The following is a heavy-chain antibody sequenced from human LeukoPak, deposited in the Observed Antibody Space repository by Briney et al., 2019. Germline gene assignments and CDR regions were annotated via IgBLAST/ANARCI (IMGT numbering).Heavy chain of an antibody. V-gene: IGHV4-59*08. CDR1: GGSISIYY. D-gene: IGHD3-3*01. CDR2: IYYSGST. Sequence: SETLSLTCTVSGGSISIYYWSWIRQPPGKGLEWIGYIYYSGSTNYNPSLKSRVTISVDTSKNQFSLKLSSVTAADTAVYYCARLQSYYDFWSGPSKGALDYWGQGTLVTVSS. CDR3: ARLQSYYDFWSGPSKGALDY. J-gene: IGHJ4*02.